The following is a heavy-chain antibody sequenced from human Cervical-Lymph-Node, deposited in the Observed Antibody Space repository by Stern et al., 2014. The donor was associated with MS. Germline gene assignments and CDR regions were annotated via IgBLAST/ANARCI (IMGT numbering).Heavy chain of an antibody. CDR1: GFTFSSYG. D-gene: IGHD6-6*01. CDR3: ARGDSSSPLEY. J-gene: IGHJ4*02. Sequence: VQLVQSGGGVVQPGRSLTLSCAASGFTFSSYGMHWVRQTPRTGLEWAAVIWYDGSNKYYADSVKGRFTISRDNSENTLYLQMNSLRAEDTAVYYCARGDSSSPLEYWGQGTLVTVSS. CDR2: IWYDGSNK. V-gene: IGHV3-33*01.